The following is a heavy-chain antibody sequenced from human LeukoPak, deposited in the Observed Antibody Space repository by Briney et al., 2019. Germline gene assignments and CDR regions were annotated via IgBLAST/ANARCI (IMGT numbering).Heavy chain of an antibody. V-gene: IGHV4-39*01. CDR1: GGSISSSSYY. CDR2: IYYSGST. D-gene: IGHD3-9*01. Sequence: SETLSLTCTVSGGSISSSSYYWGWIRQPPGKGLEWIGSIYYSGSTYYNPSLKSRVTISVDTSKNRFSLKLSSVTAADTAVYYCAEGRYFDLLDDAFDIWGQGTMVTVSS. CDR3: AEGRYFDLLDDAFDI. J-gene: IGHJ3*02.